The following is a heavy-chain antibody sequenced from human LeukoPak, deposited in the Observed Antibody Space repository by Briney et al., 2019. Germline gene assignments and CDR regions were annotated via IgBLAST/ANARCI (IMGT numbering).Heavy chain of an antibody. CDR2: TYYRSKWYN. J-gene: IGHJ4*02. CDR1: GDSVSSNSAA. Sequence: SQTLSLTCAISGDSVSSNSAAWNWIRQSPSRGLEWLGRTYYRSKWYNDYAVSVKSRITINPDTSKNQFSLQLSSVTAADTAVYYCARDAADYYDSSGYYHDYWGQGTLVTVSS. V-gene: IGHV6-1*01. D-gene: IGHD3-22*01. CDR3: ARDAADYYDSSGYYHDY.